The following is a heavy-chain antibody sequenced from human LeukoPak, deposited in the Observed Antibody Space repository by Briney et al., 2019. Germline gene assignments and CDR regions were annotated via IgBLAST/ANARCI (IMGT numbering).Heavy chain of an antibody. CDR3: ARGGHYGLDY. D-gene: IGHD3-10*01. Sequence: SETLSLTCIVSGGSISGHYWSWIRQHPGMGLEWIGYIYNSDSGSTNYDPSLKSRVTISVDTSKNQFSLKLSSVTAADTAVYYCARGGHYGLDYWGQGTLVTVSS. J-gene: IGHJ4*02. CDR1: GGSISGHY. CDR2: IYNSDSGST. V-gene: IGHV4-59*11.